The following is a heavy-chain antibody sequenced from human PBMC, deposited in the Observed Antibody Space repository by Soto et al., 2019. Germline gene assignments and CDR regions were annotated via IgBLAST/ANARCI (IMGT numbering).Heavy chain of an antibody. J-gene: IGHJ4*01. V-gene: IGHV1-2*02. CDR1: GYTFTDYY. CDR3: ARVDNDSGGYYFDD. CDR2: VDPNSGDT. Sequence: ASVKVSCKASGYTFTDYYMQWVRQAPGQGLEWMGWVDPNSGDTNSAQKFQGRVTVTRDTSISTAYMELSRLRSDDTAVYYCARVDNDSGGYYFDDWGQGTLVTV. D-gene: IGHD1-26*01.